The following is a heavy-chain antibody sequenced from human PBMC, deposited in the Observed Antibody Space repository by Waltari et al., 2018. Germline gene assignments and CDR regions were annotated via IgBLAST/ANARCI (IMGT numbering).Heavy chain of an antibody. D-gene: IGHD6-19*01. V-gene: IGHV2-5*02. CDR3: AGGWFHFDY. CDR2: IHWDDEK. Sequence: QITLKESGPTLVKPTQTLTLTCTFSGFSFTSTGVAVSWIRQPPGKALEWLALIHWDDEKWYSPSLESRLTITKDTSRKQVVLTMTNMDPVDTATDYGAGGWFHFDYWGQGTLVTVSS. CDR1: GFSFTSTGVA. J-gene: IGHJ4*02.